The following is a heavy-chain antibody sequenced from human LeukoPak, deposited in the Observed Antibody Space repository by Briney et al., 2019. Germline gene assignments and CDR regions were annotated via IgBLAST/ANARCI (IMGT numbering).Heavy chain of an antibody. V-gene: IGHV4-4*02. J-gene: IGHJ6*02. CDR3: ARLDIVVVVAATDSDYYYGMDV. CDR1: GGSISSSNW. Sequence: SGTLSLTCAVSGGSISSSNWWSWVRQPPGKGLEWIGEIYHSGSTNYNPSLKSQVTISVDKSKNQFSLKLSSVTAADTAVYYCARLDIVVVVAATDSDYYYGMDVWGQGTTVTVSS. D-gene: IGHD2-15*01. CDR2: IYHSGST.